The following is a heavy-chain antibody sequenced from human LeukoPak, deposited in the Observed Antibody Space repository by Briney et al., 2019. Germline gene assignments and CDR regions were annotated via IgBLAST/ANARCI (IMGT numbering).Heavy chain of an antibody. D-gene: IGHD5-18*01. J-gene: IGHJ4*02. CDR1: GGSISNYY. Sequence: SETLSLTCTVSGGSISNYYWSWIRQPPGKGLEWIGYIYYSGSTNYNPSLKSRVTISVDTSKNQFSLKLSSVTAADTAVYYCARDAAELWFVYWGQGTLVTVSS. V-gene: IGHV4-59*12. CDR2: IYYSGST. CDR3: ARDAAELWFVY.